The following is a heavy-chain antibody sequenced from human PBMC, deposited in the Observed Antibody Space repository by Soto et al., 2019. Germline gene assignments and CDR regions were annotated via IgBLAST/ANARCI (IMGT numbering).Heavy chain of an antibody. Sequence: HPGGSLRLSCSASEFIFSASAMYWVRQAPGRGLEYVSVISYNGGSRYYADSVKGRFTISRDNSKNTLYLQMTSLTDDDTAVYYCVRGPSQGSSVFGPLDFWGQGTLVTVSS. CDR3: VRGPSQGSSVFGPLDF. V-gene: IGHV3-64D*06. D-gene: IGHD3-3*01. CDR1: EFIFSASA. J-gene: IGHJ4*02. CDR2: ISYNGGSR.